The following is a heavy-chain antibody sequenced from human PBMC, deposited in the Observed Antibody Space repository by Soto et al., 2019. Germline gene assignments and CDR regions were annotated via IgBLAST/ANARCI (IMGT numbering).Heavy chain of an antibody. CDR1: GFTISSYA. J-gene: IGHJ5*02. V-gene: IGHV3-66*02. CDR3: ARHRPLYSGYDLSGWFDP. CDR2: FYSGGKT. D-gene: IGHD5-12*01. Sequence: PGGSMRLCCAAAGFTISSYAINWVRQAPGKGLEWVSTFYSGGKTYYADSVKGRFTISRHSSENTLYLQMNSLRSEDTAVYYCARHRPLYSGYDLSGWFDPWGQGTLVTVSS.